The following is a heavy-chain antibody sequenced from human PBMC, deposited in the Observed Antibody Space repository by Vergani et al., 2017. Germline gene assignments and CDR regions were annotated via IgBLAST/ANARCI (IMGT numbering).Heavy chain of an antibody. J-gene: IGHJ5*02. V-gene: IGHV3-30*02. CDR2: IQFDGNNK. CDR1: GFTLSNYD. CDR3: ARDLRLLYNRFDP. D-gene: IGHD1-14*01. Sequence: QVQLVESGGGVVQRGGSLRLSCATSGFTLSNYDMQWIRQGPGKGLELVAFIQFDGNNKYYADSVKGRFTLSRDFSKNTLYLQMNSLRDEDTGVYYCARDLRLLYNRFDPWGQGTLVTVSS.